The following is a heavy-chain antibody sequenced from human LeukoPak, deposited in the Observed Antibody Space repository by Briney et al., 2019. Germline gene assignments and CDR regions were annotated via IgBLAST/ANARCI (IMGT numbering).Heavy chain of an antibody. D-gene: IGHD2-2*01. J-gene: IGHJ6*02. V-gene: IGHV1-69*13. CDR3: ARGELGYCSSTSCYGGAYYYYGMDV. CDR1: GGTFSSYA. CDR2: SIPIFGTA. Sequence: GASVKVSCKASGGTFSSYAISWVRQAPGNGLDWMGGSIPIFGTANYAQKFQGRVTITADESTSTAYMELSSLRSEDTAVYYCARGELGYCSSTSCYGGAYYYYGMDVWGQGTTVTVSS.